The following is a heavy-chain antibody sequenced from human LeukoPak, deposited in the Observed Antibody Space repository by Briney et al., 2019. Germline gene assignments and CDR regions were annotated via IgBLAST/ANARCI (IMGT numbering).Heavy chain of an antibody. CDR1: SFTFSGYW. J-gene: IGHJ4*02. V-gene: IGHV3-7*01. CDR2: INQGGSEK. Sequence: GGPLRLSCAASSFTFSGYWMSWVRQAPGKGLEWVANINQGGSEKNYVDSVKGRFTISRDNAKNSLYLQMNRLRAEDTAVYFCARDSLGSGSYYDYWGQGTLVTVSS. D-gene: IGHD3-10*01. CDR3: ARDSLGSGSYYDY.